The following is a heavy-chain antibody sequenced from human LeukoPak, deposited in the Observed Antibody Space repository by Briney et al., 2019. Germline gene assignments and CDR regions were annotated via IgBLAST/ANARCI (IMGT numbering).Heavy chain of an antibody. V-gene: IGHV1-46*01. D-gene: IGHD3-16*01. CDR2: INPSGGST. CDR1: GYTFTSYY. Sequence: ASVKVSCKVSGYTFTSYYMHWVRQAPGQGLEWMGIINPSGGSTSYAQKFQGRVTMTRDMSTSTVYMELSSLRSEDTAVYYCARELRGDDAFDIWGQGTMVTVSS. J-gene: IGHJ3*02. CDR3: ARELRGDDAFDI.